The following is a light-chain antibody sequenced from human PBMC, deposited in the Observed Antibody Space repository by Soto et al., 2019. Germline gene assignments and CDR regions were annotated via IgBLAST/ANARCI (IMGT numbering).Light chain of an antibody. CDR2: DNN. CDR1: STNIAAGYD. J-gene: IGLJ2*01. V-gene: IGLV1-40*01. Sequence: QSVLTQPPSVSGAPGQRVTISCTGSSTNIAAGYDVHWYQQLPGTAPKLLIYDNNNRPSGVPDRFSGSKSGTSASLAITGLQAEDEADYYCQSYDSSLSSLVFGGGTKVTVL. CDR3: QSYDSSLSSLV.